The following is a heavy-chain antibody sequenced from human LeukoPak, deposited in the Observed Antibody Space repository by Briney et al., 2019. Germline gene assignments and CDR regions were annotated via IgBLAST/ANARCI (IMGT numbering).Heavy chain of an antibody. CDR1: GFTFCIYS. V-gene: IGHV3-21*01. Sequence: GGSLRLSRAASGFTFCIYSMIGVPPAPGEGREWGSSITSSSSYIYYADPVKGRFTISRDNAKHSLYLQMNSLRAEDTAVYYCASMPLKYYDFWSGYPPRNWFDPWGQGTLVTVSS. J-gene: IGHJ5*02. D-gene: IGHD3-3*01. CDR3: ASMPLKYYDFWSGYPPRNWFDP. CDR2: ITSSSSYI.